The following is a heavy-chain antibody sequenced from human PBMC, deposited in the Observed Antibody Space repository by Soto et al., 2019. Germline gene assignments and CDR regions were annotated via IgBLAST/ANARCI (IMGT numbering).Heavy chain of an antibody. D-gene: IGHD3-22*01. CDR3: ARVTRNYYDSSGYYCFDP. CDR1: GRSFSGYY. J-gene: IGHJ5*02. CDR2: IYHSGST. Sequence: SETLSLTCAVYGRSFSGYYWSWIRQPPGKGLEWIGEIYHSGSTNYNPSLKSRVTISVDTSKNQFSLKLSSVTAADTAVYYCARVTRNYYDSSGYYCFDPWRQGTLVTVSS. V-gene: IGHV4-34*01.